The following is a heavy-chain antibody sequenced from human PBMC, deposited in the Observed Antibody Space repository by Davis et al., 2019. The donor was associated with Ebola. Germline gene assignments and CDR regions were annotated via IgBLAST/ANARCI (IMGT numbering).Heavy chain of an antibody. CDR2: IYYSGST. J-gene: IGHJ5*02. V-gene: IGHV4-59*01. CDR1: GGSISSYY. Sequence: MPSETLSLTCTVSGGSISSYYWSWIRQPPGKGLEWIGYIYYSGSTNYNPSLKSRVTISVDTSKNQFSLRLTSVTAADTAMYYCARGRGSGGSSNNWFDPWGQGTLVTVSS. CDR3: ARGRGSGGSSNNWFDP. D-gene: IGHD2-15*01.